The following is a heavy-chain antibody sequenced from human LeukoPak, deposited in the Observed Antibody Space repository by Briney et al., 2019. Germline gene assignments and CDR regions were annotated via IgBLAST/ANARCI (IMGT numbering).Heavy chain of an antibody. CDR3: ARVGVGGYSYEY. D-gene: IGHD5-18*01. V-gene: IGHV3-64*01. CDR2: ISSNGGST. J-gene: IGHJ4*02. CDR1: GFTFSSYT. Sequence: GGSLRLSCAASGFTFSSYTMHWVRQAPGKGLEYVSAISSNGGSTYYANSVKGRFTISRDNSKNTLYLQMGSLRAEDMAVYYCARVGVGGYSYEYWGQGTLVTVSS.